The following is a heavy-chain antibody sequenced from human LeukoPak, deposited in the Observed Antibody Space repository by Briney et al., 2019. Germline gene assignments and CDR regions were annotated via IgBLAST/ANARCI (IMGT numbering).Heavy chain of an antibody. CDR3: AREGTDYDILTGFYYYYGMDV. D-gene: IGHD3-9*01. Sequence: PSETLSLTCTVSGGSIGSYYWSWIRQPAGKGLEWIGRIHTSGSANYKPSLKSRVTMSVDTSKNQFSLKLSSVTAADTAVYYCAREGTDYDILTGFYYYYGMDVWGQGTTVTVSS. CDR1: GGSIGSYY. J-gene: IGHJ6*02. V-gene: IGHV4-4*07. CDR2: IHTSGSA.